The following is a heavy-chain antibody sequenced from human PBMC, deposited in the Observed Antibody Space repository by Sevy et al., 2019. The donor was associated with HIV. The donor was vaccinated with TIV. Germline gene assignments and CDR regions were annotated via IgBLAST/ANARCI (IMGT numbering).Heavy chain of an antibody. CDR2: ISAYSGNT. V-gene: IGHV1-18*01. CDR3: ARTSSYGSGNYFDY. D-gene: IGHD3-10*01. J-gene: IGHJ4*02. Sequence: ASVKVSCKASGSTFTIYGISWVRQAPEQGLEWMGWISAYSGNTNYAQNLQGRVTMTTDTSTTTAYMELRSLRFDDTAVYYCARTSSYGSGNYFDYWGQGTLVTVSS. CDR1: GSTFTIYG.